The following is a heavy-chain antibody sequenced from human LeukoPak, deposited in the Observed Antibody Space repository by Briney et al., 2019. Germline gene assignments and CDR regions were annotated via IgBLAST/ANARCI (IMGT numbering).Heavy chain of an antibody. CDR2: IYNSGSA. D-gene: IGHD3-22*01. Sequence: SETLSLTCTVSGGSISSFYWSRIRQPPGKGLEWIGYIYNSGSANYNPSLKSRVTISVDTSKNQFSLELTSVTAADTAVYYCARSNYYDSSGYFSYAFDIWGQGTMVTVSS. CDR3: ARSNYYDSSGYFSYAFDI. CDR1: GGSISSFY. V-gene: IGHV4-59*08. J-gene: IGHJ3*02.